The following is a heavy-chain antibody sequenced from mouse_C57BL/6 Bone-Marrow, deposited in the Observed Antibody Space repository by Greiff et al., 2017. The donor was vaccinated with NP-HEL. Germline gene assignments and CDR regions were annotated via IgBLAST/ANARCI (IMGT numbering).Heavy chain of an antibody. CDR1: GYTFTSYD. V-gene: IGHV1-85*01. D-gene: IGHD3-1*01. J-gene: IGHJ2*01. CDR2: IYPRDGST. CDR3: AVGPLDY. Sequence: VKLMESGPELVKPGASVKLSCKASGYTFTSYDINWVKQRPGQGLEWIGWIYPRDGSTKYNEKFKGKATLTVDTSSSTAYMELHSLTSEDSAVYFCAVGPLDYWGQGTTLTVSS.